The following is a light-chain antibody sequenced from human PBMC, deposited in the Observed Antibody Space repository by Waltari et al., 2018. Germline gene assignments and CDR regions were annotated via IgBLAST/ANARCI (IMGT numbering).Light chain of an antibody. CDR1: RSNIGDTT. CDR3: AAWDDSLNGPV. CDR2: GTR. Sequence: SVLTQPPSASGTPGQSILISCSGRRSNIGDTTVTWYQQVPGTAPKLLIYGTRERPSGVSNRLSGSKSGTSASLAISARQPEDEADYYCAAWDDSLNGPVFGTGTKVTVL. V-gene: IGLV1-44*01. J-gene: IGLJ1*01.